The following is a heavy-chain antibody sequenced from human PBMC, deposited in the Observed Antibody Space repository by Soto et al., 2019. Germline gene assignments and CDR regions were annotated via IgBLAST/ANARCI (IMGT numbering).Heavy chain of an antibody. V-gene: IGHV3-53*02. CDR2: IYSGRST. Sequence: EVQLVETGGGLIQPGGSLRLSCAASGFTVSSNYMSWVPQAPGEGLEWVSVIYSGRSTYYADSVKGRFTISRDNSKNTLYLQMNSLRAEDTAVYYCAAYYDILTGYHDAFDIWGQGTMVTVSS. CDR1: GFTVSSNY. D-gene: IGHD3-9*01. J-gene: IGHJ3*02. CDR3: AAYYDILTGYHDAFDI.